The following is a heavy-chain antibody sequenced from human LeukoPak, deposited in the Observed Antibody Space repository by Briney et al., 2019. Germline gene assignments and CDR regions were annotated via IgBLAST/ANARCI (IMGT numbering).Heavy chain of an antibody. Sequence: GGSLRLSCAASGFTFSSYGMHWVRQAPGKGLEWVAVIWYDGSNKYYADSVKGRFTISRDNSKNTLCLQMNSLRAEDTAVYYCARGGTDYGDYAYYYYGMDVWGQGTTVTVSS. D-gene: IGHD4-17*01. CDR2: IWYDGSNK. J-gene: IGHJ6*02. V-gene: IGHV3-33*01. CDR1: GFTFSSYG. CDR3: ARGGTDYGDYAYYYYGMDV.